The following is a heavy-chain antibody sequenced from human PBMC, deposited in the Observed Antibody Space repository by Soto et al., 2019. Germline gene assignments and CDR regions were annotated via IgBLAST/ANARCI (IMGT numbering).Heavy chain of an antibody. V-gene: IGHV4-31*03. CDR3: ARTSYDSSGTAADP. D-gene: IGHD3-22*01. CDR2: IYYSGST. Sequence: QVQLQESGPGLVKPSQTLSLTCTVSGGSISSGGYYWSWIRQHPGKGLEWIGYIYYSGSTYYNPPLKSRVTIXVXTXXTQFSLKLSSVTAADTAVYYCARTSYDSSGTAADPWGQGTLVTVSS. J-gene: IGHJ5*02. CDR1: GGSISSGGYY.